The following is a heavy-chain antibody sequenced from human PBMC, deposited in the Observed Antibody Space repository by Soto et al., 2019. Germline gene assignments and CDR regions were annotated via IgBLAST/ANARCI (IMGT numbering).Heavy chain of an antibody. CDR2: ISDSGDKT. CDR1: GFTFSSYA. J-gene: IGHJ4*02. CDR3: AKDPNDYDSSAYYVDY. D-gene: IGHD3-22*01. V-gene: IGHV3-23*01. Sequence: GGSLRLSCAASGFTFSSYAMSWVRQAPGKGLEWVSAISDSGDKTYYADSVKGRFTVSRDNSKNTLYLQMNSLRAEDTAVYFCAKDPNDYDSSAYYVDYWGRGTLVTVSS.